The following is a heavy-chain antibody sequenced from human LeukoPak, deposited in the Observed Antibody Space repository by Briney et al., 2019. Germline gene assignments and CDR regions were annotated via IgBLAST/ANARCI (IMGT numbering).Heavy chain of an antibody. Sequence: ASVKVSCKVSGYTLAELSMHWVRQAPGKGLEWMGGFDPEDGETIYAQKFQGRVTMTEDTSTDTAYMELSSLRSEDTAVYYCATLIGYSNYDYYYFDYWGQGTLVTVSS. J-gene: IGHJ4*02. D-gene: IGHD4-11*01. CDR1: GYTLAELS. CDR3: ATLIGYSNYDYYYFDY. CDR2: FDPEDGET. V-gene: IGHV1-24*01.